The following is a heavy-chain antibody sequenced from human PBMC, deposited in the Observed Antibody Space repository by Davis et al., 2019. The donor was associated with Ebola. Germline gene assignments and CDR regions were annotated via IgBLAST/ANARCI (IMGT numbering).Heavy chain of an antibody. CDR1: GFTFSNYI. Sequence: PGGSLRLSCAASGFTFSNYIMRWVRRAPWKGLEWISSITSGGGYIHYADSVNGRFTISRDNAKNLLFLQMNSLRAEDTAVYYCARGSRNMDVWGQGTTVTVSS. V-gene: IGHV3-21*04. CDR3: ARGSRNMDV. J-gene: IGHJ6*02. CDR2: ITSGGGYI.